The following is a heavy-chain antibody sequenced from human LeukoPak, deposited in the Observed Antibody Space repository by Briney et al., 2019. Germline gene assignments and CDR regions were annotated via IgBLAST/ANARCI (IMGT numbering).Heavy chain of an antibody. Sequence: GGSLRLSCAASGFTFSSYGMSWVRQAPGKGLEWVSTIGDSGGSTYYADSVKGRFTISRDNSKSTLYLQINSLRAEDTAVYYCAELGITMIGGVWGKGTTVTISS. CDR1: GFTFSSYG. V-gene: IGHV3-23*01. CDR2: IGDSGGST. D-gene: IGHD3-10*02. J-gene: IGHJ6*04. CDR3: AELGITMIGGV.